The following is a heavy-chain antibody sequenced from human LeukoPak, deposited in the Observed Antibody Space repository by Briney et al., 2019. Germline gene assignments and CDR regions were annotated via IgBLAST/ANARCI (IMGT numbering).Heavy chain of an antibody. CDR2: INPNSGGT. CDR3: ARGGSTDSIHSCGGNCYFLDY. D-gene: IGHD2-21*02. Sequence: AASVKVSCKASGYTFTGYYMHWVRQAPGQGLEWMGWINPNSGGTNYAQKFQGRVIMTRDTSISTAYMELSRLGSDDTAVYYCARGGSTDSIHSCGGNCYFLDYWGQGTLVTVSS. V-gene: IGHV1-2*02. J-gene: IGHJ4*02. CDR1: GYTFTGYY.